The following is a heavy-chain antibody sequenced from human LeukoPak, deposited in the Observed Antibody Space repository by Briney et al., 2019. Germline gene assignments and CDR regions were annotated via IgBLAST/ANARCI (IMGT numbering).Heavy chain of an antibody. Sequence: GGSLRLSCAASGFTFRSYAMNWVRQAPGKGLEWVSTIDDSGGSTYHADSVKGRFTISRDNSKNTLYLQMNSLRAEDTAVYYCARDSGAAGTLYWGQGTLVTVSS. V-gene: IGHV3-23*01. J-gene: IGHJ4*02. CDR3: ARDSGAAGTLY. CDR1: GFTFRSYA. D-gene: IGHD6-13*01. CDR2: IDDSGGST.